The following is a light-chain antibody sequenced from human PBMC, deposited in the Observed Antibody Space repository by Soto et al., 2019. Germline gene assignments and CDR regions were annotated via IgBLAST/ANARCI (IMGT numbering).Light chain of an antibody. Sequence: QSVLTQPASVSWSPGQSITISCTGTSSDVGGYNYVSWYQQHPGKAPKLMIYDVSNRPSGVSNRFSGFKSGNKASLTISGLQVEVYDDYYCSSYTSSSIHYVIGSGTKV. V-gene: IGLV2-14*01. CDR2: DVS. CDR3: SSYTSSSIHYV. CDR1: SSDVGGYNY. J-gene: IGLJ1*01.